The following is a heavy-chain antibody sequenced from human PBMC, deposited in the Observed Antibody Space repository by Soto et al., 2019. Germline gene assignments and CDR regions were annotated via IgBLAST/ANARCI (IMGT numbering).Heavy chain of an antibody. CDR1: GYTFTSYY. Sequence: GASVKVSCKASGYTFTSYYMHWVRQAPGQGLEWMGIINPSGGSTSYAQKFQGRVTMTRDTSTSTVYMELSSLRSEDTAVYYCARDRIIVATESSHNYYYYGMDVWGQGTTVTVSS. CDR2: INPSGGST. V-gene: IGHV1-46*01. CDR3: ARDRIIVATESSHNYYYYGMDV. J-gene: IGHJ6*02. D-gene: IGHD5-12*01.